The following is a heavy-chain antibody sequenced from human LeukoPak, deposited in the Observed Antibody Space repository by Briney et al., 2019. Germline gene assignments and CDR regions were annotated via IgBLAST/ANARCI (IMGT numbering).Heavy chain of an antibody. CDR2: MNPNSDNT. CDR1: GYTFTSYD. V-gene: IGHV1-8*01. Sequence: ASVKVSCKASGYTFTSYDINWVRQATGQGLEWMGWMNPNSDNTGYTQKFQGRVTMTRDTSISTSYMELSSLRSEDTAVYYCARGTPAGTWWGDSDNGFGIRGQGTMVTVSS. CDR3: ARGTPAGTWWGDSDNGFGI. J-gene: IGHJ3*02. D-gene: IGHD1/OR15-1a*01.